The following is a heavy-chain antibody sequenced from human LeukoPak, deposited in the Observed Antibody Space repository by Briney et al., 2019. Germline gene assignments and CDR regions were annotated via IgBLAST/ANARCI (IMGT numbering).Heavy chain of an antibody. J-gene: IGHJ5*01. V-gene: IGHV4-34*09. Sequence: LRLSCAASGFTFSDYYMSWIRQAPGRGLEWIGYVRSSGTTYYNPSLKGRVAMSVDTSKNQFSLKLNSVTAADTAIYYCARQIPNGPLDSWGQGTLVSVSS. CDR2: VRSSGTT. CDR1: GFTFSDYY. CDR3: ARQIPNGPLDS.